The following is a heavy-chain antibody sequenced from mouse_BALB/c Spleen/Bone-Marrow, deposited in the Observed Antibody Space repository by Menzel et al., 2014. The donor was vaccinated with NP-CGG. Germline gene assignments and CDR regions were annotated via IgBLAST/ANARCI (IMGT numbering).Heavy chain of an antibody. CDR3: ARRVTTANY. V-gene: IGHV1-9*01. J-gene: IGHJ2*01. Sequence: QLKQSGAELMKPGASVKISCKATGYTFSSYWIEWVKQRPGHGLEWIGEILPGSGSTNYNEKFKGKATFTADTSSNTAYMQLSSLTSEDSAVYYCARRVTTANYWGQGTTLTVSS. CDR1: GYTFSSYW. CDR2: ILPGSGST. D-gene: IGHD1-2*01.